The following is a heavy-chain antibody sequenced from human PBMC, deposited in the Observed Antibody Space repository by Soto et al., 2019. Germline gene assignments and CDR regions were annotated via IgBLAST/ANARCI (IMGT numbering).Heavy chain of an antibody. J-gene: IGHJ4*02. CDR3: ASGYCSTYCCYGPPEFDY. CDR1: GFTFSSYW. D-gene: IGHD2-2*01. Sequence: PGGSLRLSCAAAGFTFSSYWMSWVRQAPGKGLEWVANIKEDGSEKYYVDSVKGRFTISRDNAKNSLYLQMNSLRAEDTAVYYCASGYCSTYCCYGPPEFDYWGQGILVTVSS. V-gene: IGHV3-7*01. CDR2: IKEDGSEK.